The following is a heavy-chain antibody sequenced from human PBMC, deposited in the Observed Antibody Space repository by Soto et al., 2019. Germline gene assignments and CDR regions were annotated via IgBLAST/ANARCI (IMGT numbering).Heavy chain of an antibody. CDR3: ARDAPTTVSHWYFDL. V-gene: IGHV3-48*02. D-gene: IGHD4-17*01. CDR2: ISSSSSTI. J-gene: IGHJ2*01. Sequence: EVQLVESGGGLVQPGGSLRLSCAASGFTFSSYSMNWVRQAPGKGLEWVSYISSSSSTIYYADSVKGRFTISRDNAKNSLYLQMNSMSDEDTAVYYCARDAPTTVSHWYFDLWGRGTLVTVSS. CDR1: GFTFSSYS.